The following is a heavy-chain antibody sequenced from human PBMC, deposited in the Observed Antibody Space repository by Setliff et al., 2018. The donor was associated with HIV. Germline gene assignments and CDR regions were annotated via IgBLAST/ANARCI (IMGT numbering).Heavy chain of an antibody. CDR3: ARDLDYYFDY. J-gene: IGHJ4*02. V-gene: IGHV3-7*01. CDR1: GFTFDDYG. CDR2: IKQDGSDK. Sequence: GGSLRLSCAASGFTFDDYGMNWVRRAPGKGLEWVANIKQDGSDKYYADSVKGRFTISRDNAKNSLFLQMNSLRAEDTAVYYCARDLDYYFDYWGQGTLVTVSS. D-gene: IGHD1-1*01.